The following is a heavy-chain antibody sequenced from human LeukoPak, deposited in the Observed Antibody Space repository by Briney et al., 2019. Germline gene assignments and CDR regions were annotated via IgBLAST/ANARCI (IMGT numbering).Heavy chain of an antibody. D-gene: IGHD6-19*01. Sequence: PGGSLRLSXAASGFTFSNYWMNWVGQSPGKGLEWVASIGQDGSENYYVDSVKGRFTISRDNAKNSLYLQMNSLRVEDTAVYYCARGGGWYFDYWGQGALITASS. J-gene: IGHJ4*02. CDR1: GFTFSNYW. CDR3: ARGGGWYFDY. CDR2: IGQDGSEN. V-gene: IGHV3-7*01.